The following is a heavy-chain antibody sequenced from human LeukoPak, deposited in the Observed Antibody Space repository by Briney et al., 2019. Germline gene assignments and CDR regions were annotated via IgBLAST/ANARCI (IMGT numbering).Heavy chain of an antibody. D-gene: IGHD3-16*02. J-gene: IGHJ3*02. CDR2: ISSSGTYI. CDR1: GYTFSDCS. Sequence: GGSLRLSCVASGYTFSDCSLNWVRQVPGKGLEWVSSISSSGTYIYYADSVRGRFTISRDNAKNSLFLQMNSLRAEATALYYCVSGNDPDYVWGSYRLDAFDIWGEGTMVIVSS. V-gene: IGHV3-21*01. CDR3: VSGNDPDYVWGSYRLDAFDI.